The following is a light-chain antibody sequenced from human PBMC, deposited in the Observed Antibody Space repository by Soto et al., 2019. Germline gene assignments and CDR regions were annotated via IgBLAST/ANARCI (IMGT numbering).Light chain of an antibody. J-gene: IGLJ2*01. V-gene: IGLV4-69*01. CDR3: QTWGTGIHVV. CDR2: LDSDGSH. CDR1: SGHSSYA. Sequence: QSVLTQSPSASASLGPSVELTCTLSSGHSSYAIAWHQQQPEKGPRYLMKLDSDGSHTKGDAIPDRFSGSSSGAERYLTISSLQSEDEADYYCQTWGTGIHVVFGGGTKVTVL.